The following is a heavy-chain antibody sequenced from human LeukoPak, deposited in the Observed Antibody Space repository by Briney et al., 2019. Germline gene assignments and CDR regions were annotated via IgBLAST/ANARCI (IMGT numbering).Heavy chain of an antibody. J-gene: IGHJ4*02. CDR1: GFTFSNYW. V-gene: IGHV3-7*01. D-gene: IGHD6-19*01. CDR2: IKEDGREK. CDR3: ASSIAVAGTPYDY. Sequence: PGGSLRLSCAASGFTFSNYWMSWVRQAPGKGLEWVANIKEDGREKYYVDSVKGRFTISRDNAKNSLYLQMNSLRAEDTAVYYCASSIAVAGTPYDYRGQGTLVTVSS.